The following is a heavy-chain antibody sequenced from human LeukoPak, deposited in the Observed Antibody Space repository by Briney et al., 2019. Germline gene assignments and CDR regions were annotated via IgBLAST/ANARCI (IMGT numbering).Heavy chain of an antibody. Sequence: SETLSLTCTVSGGSISSYYWSWIRQPPGKGLEWIGYIYYSGSTNNNPSLKSRVTISVDTSKNQFSLKLSSVTAADTAVYYCARVQAYGGKGYFDYWGQGTLVTVSS. CDR3: ARVQAYGGKGYFDY. CDR1: GGSISSYY. CDR2: IYYSGST. J-gene: IGHJ4*02. D-gene: IGHD4-23*01. V-gene: IGHV4-59*01.